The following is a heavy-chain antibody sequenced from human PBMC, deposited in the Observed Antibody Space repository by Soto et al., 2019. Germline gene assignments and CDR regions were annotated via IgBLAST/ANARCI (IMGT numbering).Heavy chain of an antibody. CDR3: ASAPQVRGFAP. J-gene: IGHJ5*02. CDR1: GYTFTSYD. CDR2: MNPNSGNT. Sequence: QVQLVQSGAEVKKPGASVKVSCKASGYTFTSYDINWVRQATGQGLEWMGWMNPNSGNTGYAQKFQGRVTMTRTTSISTAHMALSSLSPEDTAVSYCASAPQVRGFAPWGQGTRVTVSS. V-gene: IGHV1-8*01. D-gene: IGHD1-1*01.